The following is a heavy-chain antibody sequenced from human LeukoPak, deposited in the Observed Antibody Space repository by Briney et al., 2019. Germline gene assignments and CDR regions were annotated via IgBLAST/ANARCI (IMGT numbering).Heavy chain of an antibody. CDR1: VASISVGFSY. V-gene: IGHV4-31*03. J-gene: IGHJ4*02. CDR3: AKERYRNSFDY. Sequence: PSQTLSLTCTVPVASISVGFSYCGWIRQHPGKGLEWTAATYTSGSASYNPSLKSRVTMSVDTSKNQITLKMCAVAAADKAVYYCAKERYRNSFDYWGQGTLVTVSS. D-gene: IGHD5-18*01. CDR2: TYTSGSA.